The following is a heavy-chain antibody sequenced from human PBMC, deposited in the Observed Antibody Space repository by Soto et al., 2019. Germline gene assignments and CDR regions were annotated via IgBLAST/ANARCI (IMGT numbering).Heavy chain of an antibody. D-gene: IGHD3-22*01. J-gene: IGHJ3*02. Sequence: SETLSLTCTVSGGSISSGGYYWSWIRQHPGKGLEWIGYIYYSGSTYYNPSLKSRVTISVDTSKNQFSLKLSSVTAADTAVYYCARARYYDSTHASDIWGQGTMVTVSS. V-gene: IGHV4-31*03. CDR1: GGSISSGGYY. CDR2: IYYSGST. CDR3: ARARYYDSTHASDI.